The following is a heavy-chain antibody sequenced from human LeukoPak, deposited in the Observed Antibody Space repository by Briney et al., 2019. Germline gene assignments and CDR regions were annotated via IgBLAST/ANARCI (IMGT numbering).Heavy chain of an antibody. CDR2: IGGSGGST. J-gene: IGHJ5*02. CDR1: GFTFSSYA. Sequence: GALRLSCAASGFTFSSYAMSWVRQAPGKGLEWVSTIGGSGGSTYYADSVKGRFTISRDNSKNTLYLQMNSLRAEDTAVYYCAKGGLRNWFDPWGQGTLVTVSS. D-gene: IGHD5/OR15-5a*01. V-gene: IGHV3-23*01. CDR3: AKGGLRNWFDP.